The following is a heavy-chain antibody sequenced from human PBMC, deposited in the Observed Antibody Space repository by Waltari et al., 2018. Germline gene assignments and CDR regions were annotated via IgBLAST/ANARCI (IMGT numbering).Heavy chain of an antibody. Sequence: QVQLQQWGAGLLKPSETLSLTCAVYGGSFSGYYWSWIRQPPGKGLEWIGEINHSGSTNYNPSLKSRVTISVDTSKNQFSLKLSSVTAADTAVYYCARETAYYYDSSGSDWGQGTLVTVSS. CDR1: GGSFSGYY. V-gene: IGHV4-34*01. J-gene: IGHJ4*02. D-gene: IGHD3-22*01. CDR2: INHSGST. CDR3: ARETAYYYDSSGSD.